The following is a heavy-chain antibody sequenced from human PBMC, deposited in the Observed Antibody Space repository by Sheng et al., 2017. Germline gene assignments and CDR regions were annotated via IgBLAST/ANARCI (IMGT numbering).Heavy chain of an antibody. Sequence: EVQLVESGGGLIQPGGSLRLSCAASGSTVSSNYMSWVRQAPGKGVEWVSVIYSGGSTYYADSVKGRFTISRDNSKNTLYLQMNSLRAEDTAVYYCARTFYYGSGSYGFDYWGQGTLVTVSS. V-gene: IGHV3-53*01. CDR2: IYSGGST. CDR3: ARTFYYGSGSYGFDY. J-gene: IGHJ4*02. D-gene: IGHD3-10*01. CDR1: GSTVSSNY.